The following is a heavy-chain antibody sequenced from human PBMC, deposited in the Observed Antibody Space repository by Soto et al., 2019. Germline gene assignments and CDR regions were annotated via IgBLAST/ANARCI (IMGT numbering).Heavy chain of an antibody. V-gene: IGHV3-11*01. CDR2: ISSSGSTI. J-gene: IGHJ6*02. CDR1: GFTFSDYY. Sequence: GGSLRLSCAASGFTFSDYYMSWIRQAPGKGLEWVSYISSSGSTIYYADSVKGRFTISRDNAKNSLYLQMNSLRAEDTAVYYCARDGYRITGTASYYYYYGMDVWGQGTTVTVSS. D-gene: IGHD1-20*01. CDR3: ARDGYRITGTASYYYYYGMDV.